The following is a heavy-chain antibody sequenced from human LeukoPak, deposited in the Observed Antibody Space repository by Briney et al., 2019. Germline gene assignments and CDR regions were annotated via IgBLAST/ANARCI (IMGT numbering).Heavy chain of an antibody. CDR2: IYYTGST. D-gene: IGHD4-11*01. CDR1: GGAITNYY. Sequence: PSETLSLTCGVSGGAITNYYWNWIRQAPGKGLEWLEYIYYTGSTTYNPSVKSRITISLDTSKKQISLKLRSVTAADTAVYYCARVGYSNYYYYYMDVWGKGTTVTVSS. CDR3: ARVGYSNYYYYYMDV. J-gene: IGHJ6*03. V-gene: IGHV4-59*01.